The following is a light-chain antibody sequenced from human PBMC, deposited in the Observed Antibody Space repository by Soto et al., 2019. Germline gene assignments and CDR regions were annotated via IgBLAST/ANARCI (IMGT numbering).Light chain of an antibody. CDR2: DAS. V-gene: IGKV1-13*02. CDR3: QQFIAYPHT. J-gene: IGKJ2*01. CDR1: QGITNC. Sequence: AIQLTQSPSSLSASVGDTVNITCRASQGITNCLAWYQQTPGKPPKVLIYDASTLESGVPSRFSGSGSGTDFTLTISSLQPDDFGSYYCQQFIAYPHTFGQGTKLEIK.